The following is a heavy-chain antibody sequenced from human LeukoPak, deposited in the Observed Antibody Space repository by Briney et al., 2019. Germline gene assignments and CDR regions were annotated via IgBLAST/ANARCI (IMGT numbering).Heavy chain of an antibody. CDR3: ASSIVVVLYGMDV. CDR1: GYTFTSYA. V-gene: IGHV1-46*01. CDR2: INPSGGST. D-gene: IGHD2-21*01. Sequence: ASVKVSCKASGYTFTSYAMNWVRQAPGQGLEWMGIINPSGGSTSYAQKFQGRVTMTRDTSTSTVYMELSSLRSEDTAVYYCASSIVVVLYGMDVWGQGTTVTVSS. J-gene: IGHJ6*02.